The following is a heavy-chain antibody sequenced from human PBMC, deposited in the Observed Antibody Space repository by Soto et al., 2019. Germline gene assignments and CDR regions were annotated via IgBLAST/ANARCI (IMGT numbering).Heavy chain of an antibody. CDR2: IYYSGST. J-gene: IGHJ4*02. CDR1: GGSISSSSYY. Sequence: QLQLQESGPGLVKPSETLSLTCTVSGGSISSSSYYWGWIRQPPGKGLEWIGSIYYSGSTYYNPSLKSRVTISVDTSKNQFSLKLSSVTAADTAVCYCARQGEQWLVQGADYWGQGTLVTVSS. D-gene: IGHD6-19*01. CDR3: ARQGEQWLVQGADY. V-gene: IGHV4-39*01.